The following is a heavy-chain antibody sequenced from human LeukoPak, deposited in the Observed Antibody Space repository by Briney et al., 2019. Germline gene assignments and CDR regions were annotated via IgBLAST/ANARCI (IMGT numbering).Heavy chain of an antibody. CDR1: GFTFSDHF. Sequence: PGGSLRLSCAASGFTFSDHFMDWVRQAPGKGLEWVGRIKNKANSYITQYAASMEGRFTISRDDSKNSLYLQMSSLKTEDTAMYYCASIRGTLDYWGQGTVVTVSS. CDR3: ASIRGTLDY. J-gene: IGHJ4*02. V-gene: IGHV3-72*01. D-gene: IGHD1-26*01. CDR2: IKNKANSYIT.